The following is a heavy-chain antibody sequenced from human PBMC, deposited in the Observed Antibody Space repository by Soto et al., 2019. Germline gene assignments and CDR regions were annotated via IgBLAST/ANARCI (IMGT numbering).Heavy chain of an antibody. J-gene: IGHJ5*02. Sequence: QITLKESGPPLVKPTQTLTLTCTFSGFSLSTSGVGVGWIRQPPGKALDWLALIYWDDDKRYSPSLKSRLTSNKDSANNHVVLTITTMDPVDTATYYREHRDLSGMFWFDPGGQGSLVTVCS. CDR1: GFSLSTSGVG. CDR3: EHRDLSGMFWFDP. CDR2: IYWDDDK. D-gene: IGHD3-16*02. V-gene: IGHV2-5*02.